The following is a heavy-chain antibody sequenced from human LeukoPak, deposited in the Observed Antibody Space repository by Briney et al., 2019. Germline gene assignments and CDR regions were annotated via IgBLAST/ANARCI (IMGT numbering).Heavy chain of an antibody. CDR3: ARLTPRDSSSWYWFDP. J-gene: IGHJ5*02. V-gene: IGHV4-59*08. CDR2: IYYSGST. D-gene: IGHD6-13*01. Sequence: SETLSLTCTVSGGSISSYYWSWIRQPPGKGLEWIGYIYYSGSTNYNPSLKSRVTISVDTSKNQFSLKLSSVTAADTAVYYCARLTPRDSSSWYWFDPWGQGALVTVSS. CDR1: GGSISSYY.